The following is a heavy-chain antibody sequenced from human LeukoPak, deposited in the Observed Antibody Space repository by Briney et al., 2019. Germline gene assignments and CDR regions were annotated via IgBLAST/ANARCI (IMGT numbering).Heavy chain of an antibody. J-gene: IGHJ4*02. CDR2: ISAYNGHT. CDR1: GYTFTSYG. CDR3: ARDQGRHYGGNSPAY. V-gene: IGHV1-18*01. Sequence: ASVKVSCKASGYTFTSYGISWVRQAPGQELEWMGWISAYNGHTNYAQKLQGRVTVTTDTSTSTAYMELRSLRSDDTAVYYCARDQGRHYGGNSPAYWGQGTLVTVSS. D-gene: IGHD4-23*01.